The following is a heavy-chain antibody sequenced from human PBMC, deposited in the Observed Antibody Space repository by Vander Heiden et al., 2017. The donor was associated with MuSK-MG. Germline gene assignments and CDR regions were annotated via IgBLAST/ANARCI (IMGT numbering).Heavy chain of an antibody. CDR3: ARGKYYYDSSGYYESLYYYYGMDV. CDR2: INHSGST. D-gene: IGHD3-22*01. J-gene: IGHJ6*02. V-gene: IGHV4-34*01. Sequence: QVQLQQWGAGLLKPSETLSLTCAVYGGSFSGYYWSWIRQPPGKGLEWIGEINHSGSTNYNPSLKSRVTISVDTSKNQFSLKLSSVTAADTAVYYCARGKYYYDSSGYYESLYYYYGMDVWGQGTTVTVSS. CDR1: GGSFSGYY.